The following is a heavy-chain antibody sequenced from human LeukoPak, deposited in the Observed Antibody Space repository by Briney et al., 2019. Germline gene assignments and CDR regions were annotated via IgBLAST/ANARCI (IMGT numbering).Heavy chain of an antibody. CDR2: ISSSSSTI. J-gene: IGHJ6*02. V-gene: IGHV3-48*04. CDR1: GFTFSSYS. D-gene: IGHD4-17*01. Sequence: GGSLRLSYAASGFTFSSYSMNWVRQAPGKGLEWVSYISSSSSTIYYADSVKGRFTISRDNAKNSLYLQMNSLRAEDTAVYYCARDYGDWSPTTGYGMDVWGQGTTVTVSS. CDR3: ARDYGDWSPTTGYGMDV.